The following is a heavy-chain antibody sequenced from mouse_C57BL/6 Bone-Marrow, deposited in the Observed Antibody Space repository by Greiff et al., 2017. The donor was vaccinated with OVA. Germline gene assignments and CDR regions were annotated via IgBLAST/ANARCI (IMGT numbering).Heavy chain of an antibody. CDR2: INYDGSST. D-gene: IGHD1-1*01. CDR3: AREGDVGCCYVDWYFDV. J-gene: IGHJ1*03. V-gene: IGHV5-16*01. CDR1: GFTFSDYY. Sequence: EVMLVESEGGLVQPGSSMKLSCTASGFTFSDYYMAWVRQVPEKGLEWVANINYDGSSTYYLDSLQSRFIISRDNAKNILYLQMSSLKSEDTATYYCAREGDVGCCYVDWYFDVWGTGTTVTVSS.